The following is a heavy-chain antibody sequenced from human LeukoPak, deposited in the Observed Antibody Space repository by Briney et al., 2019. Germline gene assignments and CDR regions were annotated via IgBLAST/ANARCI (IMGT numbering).Heavy chain of an antibody. CDR3: ARARYSGNYYGAFDI. J-gene: IGHJ3*02. Sequence: GGSLRLSCAASGFSFSTYAMTWVHQAAGKGLEWVSYISGISSSIYYAGAVRGRFTISRDNAKNSLFLQMSSLRDEDTALYYCARARYSGNYYGAFDIGGQGTLVTVSS. CDR2: ISGISSSI. CDR1: GFSFSTYA. D-gene: IGHD1-26*01. V-gene: IGHV3-48*02.